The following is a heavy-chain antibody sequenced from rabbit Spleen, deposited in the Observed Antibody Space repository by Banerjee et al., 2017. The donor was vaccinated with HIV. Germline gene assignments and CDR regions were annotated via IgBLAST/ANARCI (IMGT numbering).Heavy chain of an antibody. CDR2: IAGSSSGFT. J-gene: IGHJ6*01. Sequence: QSLEESGGGLVQPEGSLALTCKASGFSFSSSNYMCWVRQAPGKGLEWISCIAGSSSGFTYSATWAKGRFTCSKTSSTTVTLQMTSLTVADTATYFCARGDAAFTGYYYVTLDYGMDLWGPGTLVTVS. D-gene: IGHD1-1*01. V-gene: IGHV1S40*01. CDR3: ARGDAAFTGYYYVTLDYGMDL. CDR1: GFSFSSSNY.